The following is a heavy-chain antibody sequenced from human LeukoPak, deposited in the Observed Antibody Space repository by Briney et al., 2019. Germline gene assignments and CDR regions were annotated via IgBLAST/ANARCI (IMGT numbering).Heavy chain of an antibody. CDR2: ISGSGGST. D-gene: IGHD3-3*01. V-gene: IGHV3-23*01. CDR3: AKMVSWSGGSDAFDI. Sequence: GESLTLTCAASGFTFSSYAWSWVRQAPGKGLEWVSAISGSGGSTYYADVVKGRFIISRDNSKNTLYLQRYRLRAEDTVVYCCAKMVSWSGGSDAFDIWGQGTMVTVSS. CDR1: GFTFSSYA. J-gene: IGHJ3*02.